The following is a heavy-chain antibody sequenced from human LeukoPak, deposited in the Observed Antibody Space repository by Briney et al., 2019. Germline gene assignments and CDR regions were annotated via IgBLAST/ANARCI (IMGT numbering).Heavy chain of an antibody. V-gene: IGHV4-39*01. D-gene: IGHD3-3*01. CDR3: AREWLLLLPDY. CDR2: IYYSGST. CDR1: GGSISSSSYY. J-gene: IGHJ4*02. Sequence: SETLSLTCTVSGGSISSSSYYWGWIRQPPGKGLEWIGSIYYSGSTYYNPSLKSRVTISVDTSKNQFSLKLSSVTAAETAVYYCAREWLLLLPDYWGQGTLVTVSS.